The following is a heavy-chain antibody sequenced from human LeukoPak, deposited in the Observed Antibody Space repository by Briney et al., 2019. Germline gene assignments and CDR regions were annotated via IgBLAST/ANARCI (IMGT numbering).Heavy chain of an antibody. CDR1: GYTFTGYY. D-gene: IGHD7-27*01. Sequence: GASVKVSCKASGYTFTGYYVHWVRQAPGQGLEWMGWINPNSGGTKYAQKFQGRVTMTRDTSITTAYMELTSLEFDDTAVYYCARTRLTGDPYEAFDIWGQGTMVTVSS. CDR3: ARTRLTGDPYEAFDI. J-gene: IGHJ3*02. CDR2: INPNSGGT. V-gene: IGHV1-2*02.